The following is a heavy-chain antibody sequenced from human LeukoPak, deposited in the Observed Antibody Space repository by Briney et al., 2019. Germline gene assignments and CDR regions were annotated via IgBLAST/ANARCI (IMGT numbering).Heavy chain of an antibody. D-gene: IGHD5-12*01. CDR1: GFTVFNYW. Sequence: PGGSLRLSCAASGFTVFNYWMSWVRQAPGKGLEWVANINLDGSQKYYVDSLKGRFTISRDNAKNSLYLQMNSLRAEDTAVYYCAKDGLRSGYYYYYMDVWGKGTTVTISS. V-gene: IGHV3-7*01. J-gene: IGHJ6*03. CDR2: INLDGSQK. CDR3: AKDGLRSGYYYYYMDV.